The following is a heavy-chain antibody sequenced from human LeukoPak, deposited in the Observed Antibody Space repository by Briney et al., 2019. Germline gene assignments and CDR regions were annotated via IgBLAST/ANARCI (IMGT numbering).Heavy chain of an antibody. CDR3: AKAPVGMRMAGVAAFDI. J-gene: IGHJ3*02. V-gene: IGHV3-23*01. Sequence: PGGSLRLSCAASGFTFSSYAMSWVRQAPGKGLEWVSAISGSGGSTYYADSVKGRFTISRDNSKNTLCLQMNSLRAEDTAVYYCAKAPVGMRMAGVAAFDIWGQGTMVTVSS. CDR2: ISGSGGST. D-gene: IGHD1-26*01. CDR1: GFTFSSYA.